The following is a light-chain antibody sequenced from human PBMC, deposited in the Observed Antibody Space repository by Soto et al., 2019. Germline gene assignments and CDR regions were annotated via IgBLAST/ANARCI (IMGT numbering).Light chain of an antibody. CDR2: RND. CDR3: AAWDDSLSGVV. CDR1: SSNIGSNY. Sequence: QSVLTQPPSASGTPGQRVTISCSGSSSNIGSNYVYWYQQLPRTAPKLLIDRNDQRPSWVADRFSGSKSGTSASLAIGGLRSEDEADYYCAAWDDSLSGVVFGGGTKLTVL. J-gene: IGLJ2*01. V-gene: IGLV1-47*01.